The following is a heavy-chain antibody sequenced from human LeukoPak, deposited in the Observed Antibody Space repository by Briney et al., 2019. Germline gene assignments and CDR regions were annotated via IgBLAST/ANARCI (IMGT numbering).Heavy chain of an antibody. D-gene: IGHD3-22*01. CDR3: ANLVRSSVYYWPFDY. CDR1: GFTFSSYA. J-gene: IGHJ4*02. Sequence: GGSLRLSCAASGFTFSSYAMSWVRQAPGKGLEWVSAISGSGGSTYYADSVKGRFTISRDNSKNTLYLQMNSLRAEDTAVYYFANLVRSSVYYWPFDYWGQGTLVTVSS. CDR2: ISGSGGST. V-gene: IGHV3-23*01.